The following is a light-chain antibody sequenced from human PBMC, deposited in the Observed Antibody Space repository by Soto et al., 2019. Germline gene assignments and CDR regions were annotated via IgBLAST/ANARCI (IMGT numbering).Light chain of an antibody. J-gene: IGKJ4*01. CDR2: DAS. Sequence: IQLTQSPSSLSASVGDRVTITCRASQSIRSWLAWYQQKPGKAPKLLIYDASSLESGVASRFSGRRSGTEITLTISSLQPDDFGTYYYQQYESYSPLTFGGGTKVDIK. V-gene: IGKV1-5*01. CDR1: QSIRSW. CDR3: QQYESYSPLT.